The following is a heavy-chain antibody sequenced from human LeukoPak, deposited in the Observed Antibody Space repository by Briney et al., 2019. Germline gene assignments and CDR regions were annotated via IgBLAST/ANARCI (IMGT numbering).Heavy chain of an antibody. J-gene: IGHJ4*02. Sequence: KPGESLKISCKGSGYSFTSYWIGWVRQMPGKGLEWMGIIYPGDSDTRYSPSFQGQVTISADKSISTAYLQWSSLKASDTAMYYCARRQSGRGVVVAATKGALDYWGQGTLVTVSS. CDR3: ARRQSGRGVVVAATKGALDY. D-gene: IGHD2-15*01. CDR2: IYPGDSDT. V-gene: IGHV5-51*03. CDR1: GYSFTSYW.